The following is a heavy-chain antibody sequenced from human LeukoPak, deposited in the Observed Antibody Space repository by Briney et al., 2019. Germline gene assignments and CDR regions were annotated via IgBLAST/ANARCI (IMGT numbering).Heavy chain of an antibody. Sequence: GGSLRLSCAASGFSFSSSWMNWVRQAPGKGLEWVANIKQDGSEKHYVDSVKGRFTISRDNAKNSLYLQMNSLRDEDTAVYYCAREPSGGSIVVVTAIHIPDAFDIWGQGTMVTVSS. CDR3: AREPSGGSIVVVTAIHIPDAFDI. CDR2: IKQDGSEK. J-gene: IGHJ3*02. CDR1: GFSFSSSW. V-gene: IGHV3-7*01. D-gene: IGHD2-21*02.